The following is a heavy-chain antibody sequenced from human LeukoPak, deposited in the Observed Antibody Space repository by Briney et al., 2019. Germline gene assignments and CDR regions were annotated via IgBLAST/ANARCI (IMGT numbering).Heavy chain of an antibody. D-gene: IGHD2-21*02. V-gene: IGHV3-23*01. Sequence: PGGSLRLSCAASGFTFSSDAMSWVRQAPGKGLEWVSSVSESGGSTYYADSVKGRFTISRDNSRNTLYLQVNSLRAEDTAVYYCANDGPYCGGDCYFGDAFDIWGQGTMVTVSS. CDR2: VSESGGST. J-gene: IGHJ3*02. CDR3: ANDGPYCGGDCYFGDAFDI. CDR1: GFTFSSDA.